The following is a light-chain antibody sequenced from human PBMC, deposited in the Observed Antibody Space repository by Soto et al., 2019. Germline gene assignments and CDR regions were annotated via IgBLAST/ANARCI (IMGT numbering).Light chain of an antibody. Sequence: QSVLTQPPSASGSPGQSVTISCTGTSSDVGGYDYGSWYKQHPGKAPKLMIYEVSKRPSGVPDRFSGSKSGNTAALTVSGLQAEDEADYYCRSYVGTNSYVFGTGTKVTVL. V-gene: IGLV2-8*01. CDR1: SSDVGGYDY. CDR3: RSYVGTNSYV. CDR2: EVS. J-gene: IGLJ1*01.